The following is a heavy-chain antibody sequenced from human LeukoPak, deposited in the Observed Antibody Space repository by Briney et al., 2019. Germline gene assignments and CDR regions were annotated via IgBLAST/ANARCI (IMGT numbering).Heavy chain of an antibody. V-gene: IGHV5-51*01. CDR1: GYSFTTYW. J-gene: IGHJ3*02. CDR2: TYPGDSDT. CDR3: ARIRADGDAFDI. Sequence: GESLKISCKGSGYSFTTYWIAWVRQMPGKGLEWMGITYPGDSDTRYSPSFQGQVTISADRSTSTAYLQWSSLKASDTAMYYCARIRADGDAFDIWGQGTMVTVSS. D-gene: IGHD4-17*01.